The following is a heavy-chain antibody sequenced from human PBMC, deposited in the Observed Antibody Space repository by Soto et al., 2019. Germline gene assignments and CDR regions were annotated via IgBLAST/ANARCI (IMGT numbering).Heavy chain of an antibody. CDR3: ASITGTNAFDI. D-gene: IGHD3-10*01. CDR1: GFSFSSSG. J-gene: IGHJ3*02. Sequence: QVHLVESGGGVVQPGRSLRLSCLASGFSFSSSGMHWIRQPPGKGLEWLALIWYDGSNQIYLDSVKDRFTISGDNSKNTLYLQMNSLTVEDTAVYFCASITGTNAFDIWGQGTMVTVSS. V-gene: IGHV3-33*01. CDR2: IWYDGSNQ.